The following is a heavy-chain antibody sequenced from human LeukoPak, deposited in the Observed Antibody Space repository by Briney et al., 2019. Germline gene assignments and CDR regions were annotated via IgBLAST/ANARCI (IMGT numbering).Heavy chain of an antibody. J-gene: IGHJ6*03. CDR1: GGSFSGYY. D-gene: IGHD2-8*01. Sequence: SETLSLTCAVYGGSFSGYYWSWIRQPPGKGLEWIGEINHSGSTNYNPSLRSRVTISVDTSKNQFSLKLSSVTAADTAVYYCARVCTTPYYYYMDVWGKGTTVTVSS. V-gene: IGHV4-34*01. CDR2: INHSGST. CDR3: ARVCTTPYYYYMDV.